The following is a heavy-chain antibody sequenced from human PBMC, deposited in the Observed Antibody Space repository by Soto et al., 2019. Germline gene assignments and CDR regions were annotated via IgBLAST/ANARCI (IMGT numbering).Heavy chain of an antibody. J-gene: IGHJ4*02. Sequence: EVQLVQSGGGLVQPGGSLRLSCAASGLTLSDHYMDWVRQTPGKGLEWIGRSRNKVIGYTTDYAASVKGRFTSSRDDSKNSLYLQMNSLRTDDTAVYYCARGAPPFDDWGQGTLVTVPS. V-gene: IGHV3-72*01. CDR3: ARGAPPFDD. CDR1: GLTLSDHY. CDR2: SRNKVIGYTT.